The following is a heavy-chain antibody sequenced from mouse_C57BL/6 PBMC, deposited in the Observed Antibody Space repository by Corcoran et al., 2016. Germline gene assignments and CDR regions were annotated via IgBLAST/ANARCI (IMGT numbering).Heavy chain of an antibody. CDR3: ARLGVLGHFDY. CDR2: INTYSGVP. CDR1: GYTFTTYG. J-gene: IGHJ2*01. Sequence: QIQLVQSGPELKKPGETVKISCKASGYTFTTYGMSWVKQAPGKGLKWMGWINTYSGVPTYADDFKGRFAFSLETSASTAYLQINNLKNEDTATYFCARLGVLGHFDYWGQGTTLTVSS. D-gene: IGHD2-14*01. V-gene: IGHV9-3*01.